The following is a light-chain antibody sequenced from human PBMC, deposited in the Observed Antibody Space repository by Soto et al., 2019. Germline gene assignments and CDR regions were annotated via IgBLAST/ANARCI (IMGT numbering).Light chain of an antibody. CDR1: QSLIHITGENF. CDR3: MQDLQSPWT. V-gene: IGKV2-28*01. J-gene: IGKJ1*01. Sequence: DGVRPQTPNSLRVTTGQPAAISCKSSQSLIHITGENFLFWYLPTPGKSPQFXIYMGSHRESGVLDRFSGSGPGTACTLKISKVQAEDGGVDCCMQDLQSPWTFGQGTKVDIK. CDR2: MGS.